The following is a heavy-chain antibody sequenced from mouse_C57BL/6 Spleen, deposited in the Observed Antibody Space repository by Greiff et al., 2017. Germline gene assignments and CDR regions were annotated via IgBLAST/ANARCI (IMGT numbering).Heavy chain of an antibody. CDR3: ARVDDGYWEDY. J-gene: IGHJ4*01. V-gene: IGHV3-6*01. CDR1: GYSITSGYY. D-gene: IGHD2-3*01. CDR2: ISYDGSN. Sequence: VQLQQSGPGLVKPSQSLSLTCSVTGYSITSGYYWNWIRQFPGNKLEWMGYISYDGSNNYNPSLKNRISITRDTSKNQFFLKLNSVTTEDTATYYCARVDDGYWEDYWGQGTSVTVSS.